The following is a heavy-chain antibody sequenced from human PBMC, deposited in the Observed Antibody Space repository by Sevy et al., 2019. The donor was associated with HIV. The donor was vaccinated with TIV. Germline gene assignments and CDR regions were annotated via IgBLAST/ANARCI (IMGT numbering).Heavy chain of an antibody. Sequence: SETLSLTCTVSGGSISSYYWSWIRQPAGKGLEWIGRIYTSGSTNYNPSLKSRVTMSVDTSKNQFSLKLSSVTAADTDVYYCARSGEKRITMVRGVICAFDIWGQGTMVTVSS. V-gene: IGHV4-4*07. CDR1: GGSISSYY. CDR3: ARSGEKRITMVRGVICAFDI. CDR2: IYTSGST. D-gene: IGHD3-10*01. J-gene: IGHJ3*02.